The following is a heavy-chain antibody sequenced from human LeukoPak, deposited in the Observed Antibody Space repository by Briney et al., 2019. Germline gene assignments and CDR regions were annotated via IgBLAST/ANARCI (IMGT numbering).Heavy chain of an antibody. CDR2: INPNSGGT. Sequence: GASVTVSFKASGYTFTVYYMHWVRQAPGQGLEWMGRINPNSGGTNYAQKFQGRVTMTRDTSISTAYMELSRLRSDDTAVYYCARGRADYVWGSYYLHWGQGTLVTVSS. J-gene: IGHJ4*02. CDR1: GYTFTVYY. CDR3: ARGRADYVWGSYYLH. V-gene: IGHV1-2*06. D-gene: IGHD3-16*01.